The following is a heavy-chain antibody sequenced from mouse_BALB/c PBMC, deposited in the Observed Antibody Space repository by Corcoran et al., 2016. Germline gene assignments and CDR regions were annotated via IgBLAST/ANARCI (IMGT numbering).Heavy chain of an antibody. CDR2: INTYTGEP. CDR1: AYTFTNYG. CDR3: ARGLGSPFAY. D-gene: IGHD1-1*02. V-gene: IGHV9-3-1*01. J-gene: IGHJ3*01. Sequence: QIQLLQSGSELKKPGETVKITCKAAAYTFTNYGMNWVKQAPGKGLKWMGWINTYTGEPTYADDFKGRFAFSLETSASTAYLQIDNLKNEDTATYFCARGLGSPFAYWGQGTLVTVSA.